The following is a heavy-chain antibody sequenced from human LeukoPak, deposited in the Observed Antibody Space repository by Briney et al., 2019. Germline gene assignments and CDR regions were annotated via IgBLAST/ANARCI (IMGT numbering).Heavy chain of an antibody. V-gene: IGHV4-59*01. J-gene: IGHJ5*02. CDR2: IYYSGST. D-gene: IGHD3-10*01. CDR3: ARELVRGGWFDP. Sequence: SETLSLTCTVSGGSISSYYWSWVRQPPGKGLEFIGYIYYSGSTNYNPSLKSRVTISVDTSKRQLPLKLSSVTAADTAVYYCARELVRGGWFDPWGQGTLVTVSS. CDR1: GGSISSYY.